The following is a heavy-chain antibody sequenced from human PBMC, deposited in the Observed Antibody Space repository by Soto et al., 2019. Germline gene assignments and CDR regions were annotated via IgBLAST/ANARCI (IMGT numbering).Heavy chain of an antibody. V-gene: IGHV1-18*01. CDR3: ARINYDSSGYYNPFDY. J-gene: IGHJ4*02. D-gene: IGHD3-22*01. CDR2: ISAYNGNT. Sequence: ASVKVSCKASGYTFTSYGISWVRQAPGQGLEWMGWISAYNGNTNYAQKLQGRVTMTTDTSTSTAYMELRSLRSDDAAVYYCARINYDSSGYYNPFDYWGQGTLVTVSS. CDR1: GYTFTSYG.